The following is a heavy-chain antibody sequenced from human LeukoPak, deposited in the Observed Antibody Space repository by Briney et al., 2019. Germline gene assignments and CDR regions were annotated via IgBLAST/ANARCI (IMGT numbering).Heavy chain of an antibody. CDR3: AKESKDAFDI. Sequence: GGSLRLSCAASGFTFSSYAMYWVRQAPGKGLEWVSGISWNSGSIGYADSVKGRFTISRDNAKNSLYLQMNSLRAEDTALYYCAKESKDAFDIWGQGTMVTVSS. CDR2: ISWNSGSI. J-gene: IGHJ3*02. V-gene: IGHV3-9*01. CDR1: GFTFSSYA.